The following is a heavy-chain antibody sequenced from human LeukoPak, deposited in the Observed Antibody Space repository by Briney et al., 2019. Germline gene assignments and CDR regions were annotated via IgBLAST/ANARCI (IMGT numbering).Heavy chain of an antibody. J-gene: IGHJ4*02. D-gene: IGHD4-23*01. CDR1: GGTFSSYT. V-gene: IGHV1-69*02. CDR3: SSWGMATVVPTPFHY. Sequence: ASVKVSCKASGGTFSSYTIRWVRQAPGQGLEWMGRIIPILGIANYAQKFQGRVTITAEKSPSTAYMELRSLVSVETAVYLCSSWGMATVVPTPFHYRGQGTLVTVSS. CDR2: IIPILGIA.